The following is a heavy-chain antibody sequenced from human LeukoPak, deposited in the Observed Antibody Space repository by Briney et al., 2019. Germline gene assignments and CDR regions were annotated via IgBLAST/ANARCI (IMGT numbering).Heavy chain of an antibody. CDR2: INPHSGGT. D-gene: IGHD2-21*02. CDR1: GYTFTGYY. J-gene: IGHJ6*03. CDR3: ARGVTARGFYYYMDI. Sequence: GASVKVSCKASGYTFTGYYIQWVRLAPGKGLEWMGWINPHSGGTNYAQEFQGRVTVTRDTSISTAYMELSSLRPDDTAVYSCARGVTARGFYYYMDIWGNGTTVTISS. V-gene: IGHV1-2*02.